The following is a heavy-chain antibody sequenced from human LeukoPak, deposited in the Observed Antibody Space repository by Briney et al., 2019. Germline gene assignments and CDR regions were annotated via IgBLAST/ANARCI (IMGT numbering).Heavy chain of an antibody. CDR1: GYTLTDYY. CDR2: INPNSGGT. V-gene: IGHV1-2*06. J-gene: IGHJ4*02. D-gene: IGHD3-22*01. CDR3: ARVGYYESSGYYEY. Sequence: GASVEVPCKASGYTLTDYYMHWVRQAPGQGLEWMGRINPNSGGTNYAQKFQGRVTMTRDTSISTVYMELSRLRSDDTAVYYCARVGYYESSGYYEYWGQGTLVTVSS.